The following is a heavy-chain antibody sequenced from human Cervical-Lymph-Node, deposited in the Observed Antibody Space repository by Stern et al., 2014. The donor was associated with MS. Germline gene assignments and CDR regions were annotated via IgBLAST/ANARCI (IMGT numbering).Heavy chain of an antibody. CDR3: ARDSTAWSPSFDY. D-gene: IGHD1-1*01. Sequence: QLQLQESGPGLVKPSETLSLTCAVSGGSISGYYWNWIRQSPGKLLEWIGSVYYSGKTNYNPSLNGRVTISLDTSKSQFSLRLSSVTAGDTAVYYCARDSTAWSPSFDYWGQGTLVTVSS. V-gene: IGHV4-59*01. J-gene: IGHJ4*02. CDR1: GGSISGYY. CDR2: VYYSGKT.